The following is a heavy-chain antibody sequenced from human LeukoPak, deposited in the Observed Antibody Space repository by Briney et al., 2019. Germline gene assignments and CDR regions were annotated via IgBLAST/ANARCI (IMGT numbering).Heavy chain of an antibody. V-gene: IGHV4-59*08. D-gene: IGHD3-10*01. Sequence: SETLSLTCTVSGGSITSNYRSCIRQPPGKGLEWLGYIDYTASTTYNPSLKRRVTVSVDTSKNQLSLKLNSVTAADTAVYYCARHRVRGYVEFDCWGQGTLVTVSS. J-gene: IGHJ4*02. CDR1: GGSITSNY. CDR2: IDYTAST. CDR3: ARHRVRGYVEFDC.